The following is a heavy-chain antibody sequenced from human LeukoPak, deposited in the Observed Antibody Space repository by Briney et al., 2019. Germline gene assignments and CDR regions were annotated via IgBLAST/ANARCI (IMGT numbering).Heavy chain of an antibody. V-gene: IGHV4-61*01. J-gene: IGHJ4*02. CDR2: IHYSGRT. Sequence: HSDTLSPTCTCSGGSASSGSYYWNWIRQPPGKGLEWVGYIHYSGRTHYNPSPKSRVTISVDTSKNQFSLKLSSVTAADTAVYYCARGGVGATYAGFDYWGQGTLVPVSS. CDR1: GGSASSGSYY. CDR3: ARGGVGATYAGFDY. D-gene: IGHD1-26*01.